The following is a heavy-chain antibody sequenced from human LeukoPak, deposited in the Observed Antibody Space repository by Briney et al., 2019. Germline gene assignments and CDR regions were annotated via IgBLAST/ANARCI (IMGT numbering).Heavy chain of an antibody. V-gene: IGHV4-31*03. CDR2: IYYSGTT. CDR3: ARVHYDFWSGEAGWFDP. D-gene: IGHD3-3*01. Sequence: SQTLSLTCTVSGGSISSGGYYWNWIRQHPGKGLEWIGYIYYSGTTYYNPSLKSRVSMSVDTSKNHFSLKLNSVTAADTAVYYCARVHYDFWSGEAGWFDPWGQGTLVTVSS. CDR1: GGSISSGGYY. J-gene: IGHJ5*02.